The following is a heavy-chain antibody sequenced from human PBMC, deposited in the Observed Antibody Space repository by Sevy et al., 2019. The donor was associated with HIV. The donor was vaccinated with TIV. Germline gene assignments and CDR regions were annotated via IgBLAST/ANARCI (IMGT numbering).Heavy chain of an antibody. D-gene: IGHD3-3*01. V-gene: IGHV1-69*13. Sequence: ASVKVSCKASGGTFSSYAISWVRQAPGQGLEWMGGIIPIFGTANYAQKFQGRVTITADESTSTAYMELSSLRSEDTAVYYCAIRFWDRGGWDYWGQGTLVTVSS. CDR1: GGTFSSYA. J-gene: IGHJ4*02. CDR2: IIPIFGTA. CDR3: AIRFWDRGGWDY.